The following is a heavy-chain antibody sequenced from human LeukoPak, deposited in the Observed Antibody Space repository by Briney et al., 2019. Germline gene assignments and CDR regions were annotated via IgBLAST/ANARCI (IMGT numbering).Heavy chain of an antibody. CDR2: IYYSGST. Sequence: PSETLSLTCTVSGGSISSSSYYWGWIRQPPGKGLEWIGSIYYSGSTYYNPSLKSRVTISVDTSKNQFSLKLSSVTAADTAVYYCAISIQLWTNNWFDPLGQGTLVTVSS. D-gene: IGHD5-18*01. CDR1: GGSISSSSYY. J-gene: IGHJ5*02. V-gene: IGHV4-39*01. CDR3: AISIQLWTNNWFDP.